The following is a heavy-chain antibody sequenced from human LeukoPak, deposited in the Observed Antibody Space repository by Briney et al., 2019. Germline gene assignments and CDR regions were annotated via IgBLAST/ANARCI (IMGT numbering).Heavy chain of an antibody. CDR3: ARVVGGYGAFDI. CDR1: GYTFTNYA. Sequence: ASVKVSCKPSGYTFTNYAISWVRQAPGQGLEWMGWISAYNGHTNYAQKLQDRVTMTTNTSTSAAYMELRSLRSDDTAVYYCARVVGGYGAFDIWGQGTMVTVSS. J-gene: IGHJ3*02. V-gene: IGHV1-18*01. D-gene: IGHD2-15*01. CDR2: ISAYNGHT.